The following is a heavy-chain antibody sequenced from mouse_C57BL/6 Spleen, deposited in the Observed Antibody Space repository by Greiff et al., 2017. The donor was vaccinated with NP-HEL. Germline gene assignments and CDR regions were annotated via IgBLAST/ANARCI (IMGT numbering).Heavy chain of an antibody. CDR2: ISSGSSTI. CDR1: GFTFSDYG. V-gene: IGHV5-17*01. J-gene: IGHJ4*01. Sequence: EVQRVESGGGLVKPGGSLKLSCAASGFTFSDYGMHWVRQAPEKGLEWVAYISSGSSTIYYADTVKGRFTISRDNAKNTLFLQMTSLRSEDTAMYYWARAAKNYAMDYWGQGTSVTVSS. CDR3: ARAAKNYAMDY.